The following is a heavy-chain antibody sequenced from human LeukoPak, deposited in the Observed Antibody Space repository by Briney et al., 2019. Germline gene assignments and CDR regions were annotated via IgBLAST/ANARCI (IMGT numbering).Heavy chain of an antibody. D-gene: IGHD6-19*01. CDR3: ARGWRQWLVKDYYYMDV. J-gene: IGHJ6*03. CDR1: GGSISTYY. CDR2: IYYTGST. Sequence: PSETLSLTCTLSGGSISTYYWSWVRQPPGKGLEWIGYIYYTGSTDYNPSLKSRVTMSVDTSKNQFSLKLSSVTAADTAVYYCARGWRQWLVKDYYYMDVWGKGTTVTVSS. V-gene: IGHV4-59*01.